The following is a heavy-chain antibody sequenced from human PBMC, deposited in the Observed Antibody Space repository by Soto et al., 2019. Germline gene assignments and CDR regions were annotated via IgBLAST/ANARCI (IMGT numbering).Heavy chain of an antibody. D-gene: IGHD2-21*01. J-gene: IGHJ5*02. Sequence: PXGCLRISWAAAGFTISTYTMTWVRQAPGKGLECVSVVTVSGGQIQYADSVKGRFTMAKDNSKNTLYLQMTSLRDEDTALYYCAKKAVYTDGLWLMDAWGQGTLVTFFS. V-gene: IGHV3-23*01. CDR3: AKKAVYTDGLWLMDA. CDR1: GFTISTYT. CDR2: VTVSGGQI.